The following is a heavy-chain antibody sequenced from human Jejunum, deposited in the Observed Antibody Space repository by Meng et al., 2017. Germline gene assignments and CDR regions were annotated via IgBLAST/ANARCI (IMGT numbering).Heavy chain of an antibody. CDR1: GFPLSTSGVG. CDR2: IYWDDDK. J-gene: IGHJ4*02. D-gene: IGHD6-19*01. CDR3: AHRVAGYSGGWHHGSFDY. Sequence: HIPLSGPGPSLVKPKEAPTLTCTFSGFPLSTSGVGVGWIRQPPGKALEWLALIYWDDDKRYSPSLKSRLTIIKDTSRNQVLLIMTNMDPVDTATYYCAHRVAGYSGGWHHGSFDYWGQGALVTVSS. V-gene: IGHV2-5*02.